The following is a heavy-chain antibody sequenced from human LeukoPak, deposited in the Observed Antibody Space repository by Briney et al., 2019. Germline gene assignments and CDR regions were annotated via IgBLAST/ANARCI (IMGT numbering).Heavy chain of an antibody. CDR2: INHSGST. CDR1: GGSFSGYY. D-gene: IGHD5-18*01. CDR3: ARRQGGYSYGLRGYYYMDV. J-gene: IGHJ6*03. V-gene: IGHV4-34*01. Sequence: SETLSLTCAVYGGSFSGYYWSWIRQPPGKGLEWIGEINHSGSTNYNPSLKSRVTISVDTSKNQFSLKLSSVTAADTAVYYCARRQGGYSYGLRGYYYMDVWGQGTLVTVSS.